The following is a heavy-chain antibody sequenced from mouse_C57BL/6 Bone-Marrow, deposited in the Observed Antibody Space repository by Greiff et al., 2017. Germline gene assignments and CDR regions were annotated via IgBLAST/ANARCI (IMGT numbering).Heavy chain of an antibody. J-gene: IGHJ1*03. V-gene: IGHV14-4*01. CDR1: GFNIKDDY. CDR3: TTRVYYGSSYWYFDV. CDR2: IDPEHGDT. D-gene: IGHD1-1*01. Sequence: VQLQQSGAELVRPGASVKLSCTASGFNIKDDYMHWVKQRPEQGLEWIGWIDPEHGDTEYASKFQGKATITADTSSNTAYLQLSSLTSEDTAVYYCTTRVYYGSSYWYFDVWGTGTTVTVSS.